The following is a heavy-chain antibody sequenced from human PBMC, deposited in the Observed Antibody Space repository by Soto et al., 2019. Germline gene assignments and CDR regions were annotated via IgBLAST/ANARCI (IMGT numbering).Heavy chain of an antibody. Sequence: VQLVQSGAEVKKPGASVKVSCKASGGTVSSCTSSWVRQAPGQVIEWMGRIIPILGIASYAQNLQGRVTITADKSTSTADMELSSRRSEDTAAYYCAREEKLWGRDWFDPWGQGTLVTVSS. CDR1: GGTVSSCT. CDR3: AREEKLWGRDWFDP. V-gene: IGHV1-69*08. D-gene: IGHD2-21*01. CDR2: IIPILGIA. J-gene: IGHJ5*02.